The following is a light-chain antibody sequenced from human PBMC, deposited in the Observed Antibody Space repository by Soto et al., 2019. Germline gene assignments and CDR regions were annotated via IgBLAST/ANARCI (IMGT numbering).Light chain of an antibody. Sequence: QTVVTQEASLSVSPGGRGTLTCGLTSAPVSSRYYPSWYRQDPGQTPRTLIYSGDIRSSGVPDRFSGSILGSKAALTMTGAQADDESVYYCVLYMKGDIRVFGGGTTLTVL. CDR1: SAPVSSRYY. CDR3: VLYMKGDIRV. J-gene: IGLJ2*01. CDR2: SGD. V-gene: IGLV8-61*01.